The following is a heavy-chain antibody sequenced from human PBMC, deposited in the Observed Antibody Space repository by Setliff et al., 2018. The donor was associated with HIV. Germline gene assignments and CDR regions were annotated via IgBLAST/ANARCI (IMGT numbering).Heavy chain of an antibody. V-gene: IGHV3-15*07. D-gene: IGHD2-8*02. CDR2: IKSKTDGGTT. J-gene: IGHJ1*01. Sequence: GGSLRLSCAASGFTFSDAWMNWFRQAPGKGLEWVGRIKSKTDGGTTDYAAPVKGRFTISRDDSKNTLYLQVNSLKTEDTAVYYCARGPSSTHWSPGYFQHWGQGTPVTVSS. CDR1: GFTFSDAW. CDR3: ARGPSSTHWSPGYFQH.